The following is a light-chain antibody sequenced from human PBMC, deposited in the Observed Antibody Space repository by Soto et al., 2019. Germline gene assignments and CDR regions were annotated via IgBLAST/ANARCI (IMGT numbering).Light chain of an antibody. V-gene: IGLV2-14*03. CDR2: DVN. CDR1: SSDVGGYNY. J-gene: IGLJ1*01. CDR3: CSYTRSTTYV. Sequence: QSALTQPASVSGSPGQSITISCTGTSSDVGGYNYVSWYQQHPGKAPKLMIFDVNNRPSGISSRFSGSKSGNTASLTISGLQAEDEADYYCCSYTRSTTYVFGTGTKVPVL.